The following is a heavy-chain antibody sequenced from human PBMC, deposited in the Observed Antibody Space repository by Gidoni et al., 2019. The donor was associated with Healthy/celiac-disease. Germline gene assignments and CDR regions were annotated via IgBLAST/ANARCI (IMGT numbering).Heavy chain of an antibody. D-gene: IGHD3-9*01. V-gene: IGHV4-34*01. Sequence: QVQLQQWGAGLLKPSETLSLTCAVYGGSFSGYYWSWIRQPPGKGLEWIGEINHSGSTNYNPSLKSRVTISVDTSKNQFSLKLSSVTAADTAVYYCARGRRRRYDILTGYNFGWFDPWGQGTLVTVSS. CDR2: INHSGST. J-gene: IGHJ5*02. CDR1: GGSFSGYY. CDR3: ARGRRRRYDILTGYNFGWFDP.